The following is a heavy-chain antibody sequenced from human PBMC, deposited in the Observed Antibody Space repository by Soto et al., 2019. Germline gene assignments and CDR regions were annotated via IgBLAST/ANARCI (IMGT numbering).Heavy chain of an antibody. Sequence: SETLSLTCAISGDSVSSNSAAWNWIRQSPSRGLEWLGRTYYRSKWYNDYAVSVKSRITINPDTSKNQFSLQLNSVTPEDTAVYYCAREKVSWYDWNWFDPWGQGTLVTVSS. V-gene: IGHV6-1*01. J-gene: IGHJ5*02. CDR3: AREKVSWYDWNWFDP. CDR2: TYYRSKWYN. CDR1: GDSVSSNSAA. D-gene: IGHD6-13*01.